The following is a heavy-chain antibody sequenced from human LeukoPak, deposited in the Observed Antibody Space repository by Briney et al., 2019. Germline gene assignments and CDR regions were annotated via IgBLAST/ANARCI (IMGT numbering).Heavy chain of an antibody. CDR3: AGGGDSGGYYYPMFDY. J-gene: IGHJ4*02. V-gene: IGHV4-59*01. D-gene: IGHD3-22*01. Sequence: PSETLSLTCTVSGVSITNYYWSWIRQPPGKGLEWIGYIYYTGSTNYNLSLKNRVTISVDTSKNQFSLKLSSVTAADTAVYFCAGGGDSGGYYYPMFDYWGQGTLVTVSS. CDR1: GVSITNYY. CDR2: IYYTGST.